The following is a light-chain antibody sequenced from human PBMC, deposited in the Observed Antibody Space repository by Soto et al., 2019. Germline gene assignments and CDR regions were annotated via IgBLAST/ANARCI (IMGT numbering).Light chain of an antibody. Sequence: DIQLTQSPSFLSASVGDRVTITCRASQGISSYLAWYQQKPGKAPKLLIYAASTLQSGVPSSFSGSGSGTDFTLTISSLQPEDFATYYCQQLNSYPITFGPGTKVDIK. J-gene: IGKJ3*01. CDR1: QGISSY. CDR2: AAS. V-gene: IGKV1-9*01. CDR3: QQLNSYPIT.